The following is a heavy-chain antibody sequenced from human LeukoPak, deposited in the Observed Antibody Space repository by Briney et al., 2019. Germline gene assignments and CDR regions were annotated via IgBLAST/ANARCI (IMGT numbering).Heavy chain of an antibody. Sequence: SETLSLTCTVSGGSTSSYYWSWIRQPPGKGLEWIGYIYTSGSTNYNPSLKSRVTISVDTSKNQFSLKLSSVTAADTAVYYCARHALNYDILTGYQPYYFDYWGQGTLVTVSS. CDR1: GGSTSSYY. J-gene: IGHJ4*02. V-gene: IGHV4-4*09. CDR3: ARHALNYDILTGYQPYYFDY. D-gene: IGHD3-9*01. CDR2: IYTSGST.